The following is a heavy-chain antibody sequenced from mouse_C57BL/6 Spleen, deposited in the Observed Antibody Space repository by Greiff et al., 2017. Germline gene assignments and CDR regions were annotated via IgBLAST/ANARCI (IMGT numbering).Heavy chain of an antibody. D-gene: IGHD6-1*01. CDR2: IDPASGNT. V-gene: IGHV14-3*01. J-gene: IGHJ4*01. Sequence: EVQLQQSVAELVRPGASVKLSCTASGFNIKNTYMPWVKQTPEPGLEWIGRIDPASGNTKYAPKFQGKTTITADKSTNTAYLQLSSLTSKDTAIYYCASSLYAMDYWGKGTSVTVSS. CDR1: GFNIKNTY. CDR3: ASSLYAMDY.